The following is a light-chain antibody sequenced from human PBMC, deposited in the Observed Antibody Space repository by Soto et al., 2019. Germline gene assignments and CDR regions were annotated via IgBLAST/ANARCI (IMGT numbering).Light chain of an antibody. CDR2: RAS. V-gene: IGKV1-5*03. CDR3: QHYNSYPPWT. CDR1: QSINSW. J-gene: IGKJ1*01. Sequence: DIQMTQSPSTLSASVGDRVTITCRASQSINSWLAWYQQEPGKAPNLLIYRASSLKSGVPSRFSGSGSGTEFTLAISSLQPDDFATYYCQHYNSYPPWTFGQGTKVESK.